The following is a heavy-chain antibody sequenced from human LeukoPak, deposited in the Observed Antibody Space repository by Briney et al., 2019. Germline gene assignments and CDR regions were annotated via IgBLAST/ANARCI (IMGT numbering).Heavy chain of an antibody. CDR1: GGTFSSYA. Sequence: RASVKVSCKASGGTFSSYAISWVRQAPGQGLEWMGWISAYNGNTNYAQKFQGRVTMTRNTSISTAYMELSSLRSEDTAVYYCARGAREVRGVKKVAYYMDVWGKGTTVTISS. D-gene: IGHD3-10*01. V-gene: IGHV1-8*02. CDR3: ARGAREVRGVKKVAYYMDV. J-gene: IGHJ6*03. CDR2: ISAYNGNT.